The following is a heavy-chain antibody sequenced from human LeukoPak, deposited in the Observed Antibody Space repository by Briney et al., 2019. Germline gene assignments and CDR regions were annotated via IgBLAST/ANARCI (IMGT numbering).Heavy chain of an antibody. D-gene: IGHD1/OR15-1a*01. CDR2: VTTNTGHT. CDR1: GYTFTSYA. V-gene: IGHV7-4-1*02. Sequence: ASVKLFCKASGYTFTSYAMNWVRQAPGQGLEWMGWVTTNTGHTTYAQGFTGRFVFSLDTSLSTAYLQISRLKAEDTAVYYCARDPQTSDYWGQGTLVTVSS. CDR3: ARDPQTSDY. J-gene: IGHJ4*02.